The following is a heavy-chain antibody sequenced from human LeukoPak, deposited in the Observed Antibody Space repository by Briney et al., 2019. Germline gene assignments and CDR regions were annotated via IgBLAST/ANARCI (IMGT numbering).Heavy chain of an antibody. CDR2: INFSGGST. D-gene: IGHD7-27*01. Sequence: ASVKVSCKASGYTFTGYFVHWVRQAPGQGLEWVGIINFSGGSTNYAQKYEGRVTMTRDTSTSKVYMELSSLRSEDTAVYYCARELTGNTDYWGQGTLVTVSS. CDR1: GYTFTGYF. CDR3: ARELTGNTDY. V-gene: IGHV1-46*01. J-gene: IGHJ4*02.